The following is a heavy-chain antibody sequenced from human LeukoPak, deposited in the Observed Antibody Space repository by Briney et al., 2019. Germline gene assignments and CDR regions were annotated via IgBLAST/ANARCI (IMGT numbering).Heavy chain of an antibody. Sequence: SETLSLTFTVSGHSISSYYWNWIRQPPGKGLEWVRYIYYTGSTNFNPSLKSRVTMSVDTSNNQFSLKLNSVTAADTAVYYCARGLRSSSWFFDYWGQGTLVTVSS. CDR1: GHSISSYY. J-gene: IGHJ4*02. CDR3: ARGLRSSSWFFDY. CDR2: IYYTGST. D-gene: IGHD6-13*01. V-gene: IGHV4-59*01.